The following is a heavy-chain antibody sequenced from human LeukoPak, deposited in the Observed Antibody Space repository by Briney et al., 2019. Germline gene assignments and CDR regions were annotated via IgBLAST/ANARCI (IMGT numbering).Heavy chain of an antibody. CDR2: ISYDGSNK. V-gene: IGHV3-30*18. CDR1: GFTFSSYG. D-gene: IGHD5-12*01. CDR3: ANLHEGYSGYDFGYYMDV. Sequence: GGSLRLSCAASGFTFSSYGMHWVRQAPGKGLEWVAVISYDGSNKYYADSVKGRFTISRDNSKNTLYLQMNSLRAEDTAVYYCANLHEGYSGYDFGYYMDVWGKGTTVTVSS. J-gene: IGHJ6*03.